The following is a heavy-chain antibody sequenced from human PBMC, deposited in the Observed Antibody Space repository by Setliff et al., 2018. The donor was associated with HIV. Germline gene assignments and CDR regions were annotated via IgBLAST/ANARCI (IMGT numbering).Heavy chain of an antibody. CDR1: GFTVSKYY. D-gene: IGHD6-19*01. J-gene: IGHJ4*02. V-gene: IGHV3-23*01. CDR3: AKDLLGSGWALDC. Sequence: GGSLRLSCAASGFTVSKYYMTWVRQAPGKGLEWVSSIDTNIDRTVYTDSVKGRFTISRDNSKNTLYLEMRTLRAEDTAVYFCAKDLLGSGWALDCWGRGTLVTVSS. CDR2: IDTNIDRT.